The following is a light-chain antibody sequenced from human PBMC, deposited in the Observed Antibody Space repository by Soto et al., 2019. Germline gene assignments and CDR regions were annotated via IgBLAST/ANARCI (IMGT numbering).Light chain of an antibody. CDR1: QSISSNR. CDR2: GVS. CDR3: QQYDRSPIT. J-gene: IGKJ3*01. V-gene: IGKV3-20*01. Sequence: EIVLTQSPGTLSLSPGERATLYCRASQSISSNRFAWFQEKPGQAPSLLIYGVSSRATGIPDRFSGSGSGTDSTLTISRLEPEDFGGSYCQQYDRSPITFGPGTKVDIK.